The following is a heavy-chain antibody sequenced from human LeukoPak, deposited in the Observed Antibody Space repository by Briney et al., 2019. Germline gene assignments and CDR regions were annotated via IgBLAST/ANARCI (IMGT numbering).Heavy chain of an antibody. CDR3: AKDGSGWYYYYYYMDV. CDR2: IRGSGGST. J-gene: IGHJ6*03. Sequence: PGGSLRLSCAASGFTFSSYAMSWVRQAPGKGLEWVSAIRGSGGSTYYADSVKGRFTISRDNSKNTLYLQMSSLRAEDTAVYYCAKDGSGWYYYYYYMDVWGKGTTVTVSS. CDR1: GFTFSSYA. V-gene: IGHV3-23*01. D-gene: IGHD6-19*01.